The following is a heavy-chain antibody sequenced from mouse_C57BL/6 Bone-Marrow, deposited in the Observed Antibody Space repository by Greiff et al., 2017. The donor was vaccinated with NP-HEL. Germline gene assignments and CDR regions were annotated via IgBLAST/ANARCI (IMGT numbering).Heavy chain of an antibody. CDR2: IWTGGGT. J-gene: IGHJ4*01. D-gene: IGHD1-1*01. V-gene: IGHV2-9-1*01. Sequence: VQLQQSGPGLVAPSQSLSITCTVSGFSLTSYAISWVRQPPGKGLEWLGVIWTGGGTNYNSALKSRLSISKDNSKSQVFLKMNSLQTDDTARYYCASSPITTVVANYAMDYWGQGTSVTVSS. CDR1: GFSLTSYA. CDR3: ASSPITTVVANYAMDY.